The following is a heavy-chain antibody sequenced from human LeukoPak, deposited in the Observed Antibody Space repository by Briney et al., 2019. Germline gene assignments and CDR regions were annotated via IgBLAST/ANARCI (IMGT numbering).Heavy chain of an antibody. CDR3: ARGNDYYTDAFDI. D-gene: IGHD3-10*01. CDR1: GFTVSSNY. V-gene: IGHV3-21*01. J-gene: IGHJ3*02. CDR2: ISSSSSYI. Sequence: GGSLRLSCAASGFTVSSNYMSWVRQAPGKGLEWVSSISSSSSYIYYADSVKGRFTISRDNAKNSLYLQMNSLRAEDTAVYYCARGNDYYTDAFDIWGQGTMVTVSS.